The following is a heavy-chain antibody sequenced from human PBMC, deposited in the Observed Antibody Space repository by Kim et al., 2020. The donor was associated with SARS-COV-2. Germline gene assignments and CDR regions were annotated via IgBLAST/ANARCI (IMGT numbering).Heavy chain of an antibody. D-gene: IGHD3-22*01. Sequence: SYADSVKGRFTISRDNAKNTLYLQMNSLRAEDTAVYYCYSSGYYGLNYFDYWGQGTLVTVSS. V-gene: IGHV3-74*01. J-gene: IGHJ4*02. CDR3: YSSGYYGLNYFDY.